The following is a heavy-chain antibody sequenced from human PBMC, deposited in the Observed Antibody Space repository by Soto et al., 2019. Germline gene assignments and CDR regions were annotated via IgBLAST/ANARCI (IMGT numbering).Heavy chain of an antibody. Sequence: SETLSLTCAVYGGSFSGYYWSWIRQPPGKGLEWIGEINHSGSTNYNPSLKSRVTISVDTSKNHFSLDLISVTASDTAIYYCAREVWVAGLLYYFDFWGQGTLVTVSS. J-gene: IGHJ4*02. CDR1: GGSFSGYY. CDR3: AREVWVAGLLYYFDF. CDR2: INHSGST. V-gene: IGHV4-34*01. D-gene: IGHD6-19*01.